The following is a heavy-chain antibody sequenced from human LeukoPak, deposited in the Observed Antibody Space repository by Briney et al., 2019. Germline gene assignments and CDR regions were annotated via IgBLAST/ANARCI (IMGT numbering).Heavy chain of an antibody. CDR2: ISYDGSNK. CDR3: ARDRSEYYYGSGSSDY. D-gene: IGHD3-10*01. J-gene: IGHJ4*02. CDR1: GFTFSSYA. V-gene: IGHV3-30-3*01. Sequence: GGSLRLSCAASGFTFSSYAMHWVRQAPGKGLEWVAVISYDGSNKYYADSVKGRFTISRDNAKNSLYLQMNSLRDEDTAVYYCARDRSEYYYGSGSSDYWGQGTLVTVSS.